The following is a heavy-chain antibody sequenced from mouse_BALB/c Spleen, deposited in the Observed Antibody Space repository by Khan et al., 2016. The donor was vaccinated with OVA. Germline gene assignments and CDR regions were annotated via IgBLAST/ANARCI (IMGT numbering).Heavy chain of an antibody. CDR3: ASECAAYYRNDGCAMDY. CDR2: INTHSGVP. V-gene: IGHV9-4*02. CDR1: GYTFTNAG. J-gene: IGHJ4*01. Sequence: QIQLVQSGPELKKPGETVRISCKASGYTFTNAGMQWVQKMPGKGLKWIGWINTHSGVPKYAEDFKGRFAFSLETSASTVYLQITNLQTEDTATYFCASECAAYYRNDGCAMDYWGQGTSVTVSS. D-gene: IGHD2-14*01.